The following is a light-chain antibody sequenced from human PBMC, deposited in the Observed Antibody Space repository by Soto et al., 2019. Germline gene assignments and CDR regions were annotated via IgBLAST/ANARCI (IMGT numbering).Light chain of an antibody. CDR3: GSWDSSLSADV. CDR1: SSNIGSNY. Sequence: QSVLTQPPSASGTPGQRVTISCSGSSSNIGSNYVYWYHQLPGTAPKLVIYRNNQRPSGIPDRFSGSKSGTSATLGITGFQTGDEADYYCGSWDSSLSADVFATGTKLTVL. V-gene: IGLV1-51*02. CDR2: RNN. J-gene: IGLJ1*01.